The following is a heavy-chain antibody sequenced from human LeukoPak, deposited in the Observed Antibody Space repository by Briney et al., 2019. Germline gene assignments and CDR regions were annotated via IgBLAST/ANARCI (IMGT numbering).Heavy chain of an antibody. CDR1: GFTVSSSY. CDR3: AKDLPVNLGY. CDR2: ISGSGGST. Sequence: GGSLRLSCAASGFTVSSSYMSWVRQAPGKGLEWVSAISGSGGSTYYADSVKGRFTISRDNSKNTLYLQMNSLRAEDTAVYYCAKDLPVNLGYWGQGTLVTVSS. V-gene: IGHV3-23*01. J-gene: IGHJ4*02.